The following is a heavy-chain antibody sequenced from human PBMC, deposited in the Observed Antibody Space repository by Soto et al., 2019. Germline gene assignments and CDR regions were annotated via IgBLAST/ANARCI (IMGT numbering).Heavy chain of an antibody. CDR1: GFTFSSYW. CDR3: VRGKRGGWYFDY. CDR2: LNSDGSSA. D-gene: IGHD6-19*01. J-gene: IGHJ4*02. Sequence: EVQLVEFGGGLVQPGGSLRLSCAASGFTFSSYWLHWVRQAPVKGLVWLSRLNSDGSSAYYADSVKGRFTISRDKAQNTVYLQMNSLGDEDTAVYYCVRGKRGGWYFDYGGQGTLVTVSS. V-gene: IGHV3-74*01.